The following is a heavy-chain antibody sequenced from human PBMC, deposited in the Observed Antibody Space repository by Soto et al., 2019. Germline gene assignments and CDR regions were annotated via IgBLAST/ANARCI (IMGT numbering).Heavy chain of an antibody. V-gene: IGHV3-30*18. CDR1: GFTFSSYG. Sequence: PGGSLRLSCAASGFTFSSYGMHWVRQAPGKGLEWVAVISYDGSNKYYADSVKGRFTISRDNSKNTLYLQMNSLRAEDTAVYYCAKDLRGFWPGFSAWRITIFGVVIIPPERYYYYYGMDVWGQGTTVTVSS. CDR2: ISYDGSNK. J-gene: IGHJ6*02. CDR3: AKDLRGFWPGFSAWRITIFGVVIIPPERYYYYYGMDV. D-gene: IGHD3-3*01.